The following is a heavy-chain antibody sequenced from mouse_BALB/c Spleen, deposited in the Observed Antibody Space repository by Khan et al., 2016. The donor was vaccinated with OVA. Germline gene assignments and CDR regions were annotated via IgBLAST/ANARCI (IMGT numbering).Heavy chain of an antibody. J-gene: IGHJ4*01. V-gene: IGHV2-6-1*01. D-gene: IGHD2-10*01. CDR2: IWSDGST. CDR1: GFSLTDYG. CDR3: ARKPYYHYYSMDY. Sequence: QVQLKQSGPGLVAPSQSLSITCTISGFSLTDYGVHWVRQPPGRGLEWLVVIWSDGSTTYNSALKSRLSIIKDNSKSQIFLKMNSLQTDDTAMYYCARKPYYHYYSMDYWGQGTSVTVSS.